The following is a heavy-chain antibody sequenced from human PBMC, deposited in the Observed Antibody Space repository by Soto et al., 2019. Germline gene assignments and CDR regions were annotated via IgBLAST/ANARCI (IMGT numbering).Heavy chain of an antibody. Sequence: ASVKVSCKASGYTFTSYYMHCVRQAPGQVPEWMGIINPSGGSTSYAQKFQGRVTMTRDTSTSTVYMELSSLRSEDTAVYYCARHFLTYYYDSSEPYDAFGIWGQGTMVTVSS. J-gene: IGHJ3*02. CDR2: INPSGGST. D-gene: IGHD3-22*01. CDR1: GYTFTSYY. V-gene: IGHV1-46*01. CDR3: ARHFLTYYYDSSEPYDAFGI.